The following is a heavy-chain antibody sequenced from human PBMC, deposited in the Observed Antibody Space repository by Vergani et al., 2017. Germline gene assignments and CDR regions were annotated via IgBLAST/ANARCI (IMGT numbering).Heavy chain of an antibody. J-gene: IGHJ4*02. V-gene: IGHV3-23*01. Sequence: EVQLLESGGGLVQPGGSLRLSCAVSGFTFSSYAMSWVRQAPGKGLEWVSTISGSGGSTYYADSVKGRFTISRDNSKNTLYLQMNSLRAEDTAVYFCAKRPAAGIDSWGQGTLVTVSS. CDR3: AKRPAAGIDS. D-gene: IGHD2-2*01. CDR2: ISGSGGST. CDR1: GFTFSSYA.